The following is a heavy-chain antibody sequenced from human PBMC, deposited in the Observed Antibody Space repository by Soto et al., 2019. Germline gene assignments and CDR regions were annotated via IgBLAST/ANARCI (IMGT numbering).Heavy chain of an antibody. J-gene: IGHJ3*02. CDR3: ARVGGSYPRPDAFDI. CDR1: GGSISSSNW. V-gene: IGHV4-4*02. Sequence: QVQLQESGPGLVKPSGTLSLTCAVSGGSISSSNWWSWVRQPPGKGLEWIGEIYHSGSTNYNPSLKSRVTISVDKSKNQFSLKLGSVTAADTAVYYCARVGGSYPRPDAFDIWGQGTMVTVSS. D-gene: IGHD1-26*01. CDR2: IYHSGST.